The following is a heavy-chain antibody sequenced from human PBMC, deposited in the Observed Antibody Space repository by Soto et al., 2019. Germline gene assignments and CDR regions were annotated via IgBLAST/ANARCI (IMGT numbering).Heavy chain of an antibody. CDR2: IYPGDSDT. Sequence: GESLKISCKGSGYSFTSYWIGWVRQMPGKGLEWMGIIYPGDSDTRYSPSFQGQVTISADKSISTAYLQWSSLKASDTAMYYCARQFAQIAVAGQYGMDVWGQGSTVTVSS. CDR1: GYSFTSYW. D-gene: IGHD6-19*01. V-gene: IGHV5-51*01. CDR3: ARQFAQIAVAGQYGMDV. J-gene: IGHJ6*02.